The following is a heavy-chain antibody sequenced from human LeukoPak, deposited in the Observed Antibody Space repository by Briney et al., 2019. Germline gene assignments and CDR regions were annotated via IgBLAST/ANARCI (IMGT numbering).Heavy chain of an antibody. J-gene: IGHJ4*02. CDR3: STYFFDY. CDR2: IKSDGSN. V-gene: IGHV3-74*01. D-gene: IGHD2/OR15-2a*01. Sequence: GGSLRLSCAASGFTFSSYWMHWVRQAPGKGLVWVSRIKSDGSNYYADSVKGRFTIFRDNAKNTLYLQMNSLRAEDTAVYYCSTYFFDYWGQGALVTVSS. CDR1: GFTFSSYW.